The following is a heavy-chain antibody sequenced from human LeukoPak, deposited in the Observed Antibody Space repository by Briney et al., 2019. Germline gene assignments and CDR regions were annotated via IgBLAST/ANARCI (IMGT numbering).Heavy chain of an antibody. CDR1: DGSISSSSYY. Sequence: TSETLSLTCTVSDGSISSSSYYWGWIRQPPGKGLEWIGSIYYSGSTYYNPSLKSRVTISVDTSKNQFSLKLSSVTAADTAVYYCARKPKWELLTSFDYWGQGTLVTVSS. V-gene: IGHV4-39*07. CDR2: IYYSGST. D-gene: IGHD1-26*01. J-gene: IGHJ4*02. CDR3: ARKPKWELLTSFDY.